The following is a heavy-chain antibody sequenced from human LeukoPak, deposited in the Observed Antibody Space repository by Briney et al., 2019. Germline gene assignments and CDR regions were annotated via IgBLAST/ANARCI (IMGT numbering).Heavy chain of an antibody. V-gene: IGHV4-61*01. CDR2: IYYSGST. CDR3: ARDYYYDSSGYYSIFDY. J-gene: IGHJ4*02. CDR1: GGSISSGSYY. Sequence: SETLSLTCTVSGGSISSGSYYWSWIRQPPGKGLEWIGYIYYSGSTNYNPSLKSRVTISVDTSKNQFSLKLSSVTAADTAVYYCARDYYYDSSGYYSIFDYWGQGTLVTVSS. D-gene: IGHD3-22*01.